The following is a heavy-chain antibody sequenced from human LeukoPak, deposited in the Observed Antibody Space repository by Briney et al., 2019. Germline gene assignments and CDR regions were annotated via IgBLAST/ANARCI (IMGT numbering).Heavy chain of an antibody. J-gene: IGHJ4*02. D-gene: IGHD3-10*01. CDR2: INWNGGST. Sequence: GGSLRLSCAASGFTFDDYGMSWVRQAPGKGLEWVSGINWNGGSTYYADSVKGRFTISRDNAKNSLCLEMNSLRAEDTAMYYCARDRGFGESFDYWGQGTLVTVSS. V-gene: IGHV3-20*04. CDR3: ARDRGFGESFDY. CDR1: GFTFDDYG.